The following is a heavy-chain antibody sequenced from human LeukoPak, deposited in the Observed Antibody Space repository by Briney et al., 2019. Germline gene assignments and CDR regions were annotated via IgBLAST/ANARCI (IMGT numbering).Heavy chain of an antibody. D-gene: IGHD4-23*01. J-gene: IGHJ4*02. CDR2: ISSSSSLI. CDR3: ARDSYYGGTQDY. CDR1: GFTFSSYS. V-gene: IGHV3-48*01. Sequence: GGSLRLSCAASGFTFSSYSMNWVRQAPGKGLEWLSQISSSSSLIYYADSVKGRFTISRDNAKNSLYLQMNSLRAEGTAVYYCARDSYYGGTQDYWGQGTLVTVSS.